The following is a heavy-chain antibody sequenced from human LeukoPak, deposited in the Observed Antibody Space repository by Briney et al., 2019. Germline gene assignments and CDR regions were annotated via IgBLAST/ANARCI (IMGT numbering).Heavy chain of an antibody. J-gene: IGHJ4*02. Sequence: GGSLRLSCVASGFTFSDYDINWVRQAPGKGLEWVSSISGNSNHIYYADSLKGRFTISRDNANNLLYLQMNSLRAEDAAVYYCARSAFDYGSGTYFSRYFDYWAREPWSPSPQ. D-gene: IGHD3-10*01. CDR2: ISGNSNHI. V-gene: IGHV3-21*06. CDR1: GFTFSDYD. CDR3: ARSAFDYGSGTYFSRYFDY.